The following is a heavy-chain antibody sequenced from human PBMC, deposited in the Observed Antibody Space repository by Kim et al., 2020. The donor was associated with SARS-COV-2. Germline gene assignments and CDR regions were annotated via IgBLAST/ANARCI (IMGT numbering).Heavy chain of an antibody. D-gene: IGHD2-15*01. J-gene: IGHJ4*02. CDR1: GFTFSSYA. V-gene: IGHV3-30-3*01. Sequence: GGSLRLSCAASGFTFSSYAMHWVRQAPGKGLEWVAVISSDGSNKYYADSVKGRFTISRDNSKNTLYLQMNSLRVEDTAVYYCARWAKCSGGSCCWVWAYTFDYWGQGTLVSVSS. CDR3: ARWAKCSGGSCCWVWAYTFDY. CDR2: ISSDGSNK.